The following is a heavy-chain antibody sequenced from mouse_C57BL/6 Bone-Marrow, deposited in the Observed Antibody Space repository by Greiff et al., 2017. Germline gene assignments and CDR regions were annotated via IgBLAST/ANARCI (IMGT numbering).Heavy chain of an antibody. CDR2: INPNNGGT. CDR3: ARKGSSNWEEYFDD. V-gene: IGHV1-22*01. D-gene: IGHD1-1*01. J-gene: IGHJ2*01. Sequence: VQLKESGPELVKPGASVKMSCKASGYTFTDYNMHWVKQSHGKSLEWIGYINPNNGGTSYNQKFKGKATLTVNKSSSTAYMELRSLTSEDSAVYYCARKGSSNWEEYFDDWGQGTTRTVSS. CDR1: GYTFTDYN.